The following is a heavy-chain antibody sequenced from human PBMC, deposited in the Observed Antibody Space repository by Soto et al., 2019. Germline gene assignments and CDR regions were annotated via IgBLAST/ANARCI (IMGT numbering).Heavy chain of an antibody. D-gene: IGHD3-10*01. CDR2: IYYSGST. CDR1: GGSISSYY. CDR3: ARRYGSGFDF. J-gene: IGHJ4*02. Sequence: QVQLQESGPGLVKPSETLSLTCTVSGGSISSYYWSWIRQPPGKGLEWIGYIYYSGSTNYNPSLKSRFTILVDTSKNQFSLKLSSVTATDTAVYYCARRYGSGFDFWGQGTLVTVSS. V-gene: IGHV4-59*08.